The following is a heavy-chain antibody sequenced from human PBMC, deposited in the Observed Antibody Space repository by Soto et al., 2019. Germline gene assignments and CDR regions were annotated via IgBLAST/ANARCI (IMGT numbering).Heavy chain of an antibody. Sequence: ASVKVSCKASGYTFTDYYMEWVRQAPGQGLEWMGWINLNSGDTNFAQQFQGRVTMTRDTSITTAYMDLTRLISDDTAVYYCARARPPFNWFDRCGQGTLLTVS. D-gene: IGHD6-6*01. CDR3: ARARPPFNWFDR. J-gene: IGHJ5*02. V-gene: IGHV1-2*02. CDR2: INLNSGDT. CDR1: GYTFTDYY.